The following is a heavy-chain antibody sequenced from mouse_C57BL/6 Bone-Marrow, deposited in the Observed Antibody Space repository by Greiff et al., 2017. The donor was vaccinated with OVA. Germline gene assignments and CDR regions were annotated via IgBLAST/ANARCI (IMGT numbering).Heavy chain of an antibody. V-gene: IGHV3-8*01. J-gene: IGHJ4*01. Sequence: DVQLQESGPGLAKPSQTLSLTCSVTGYSITSDYWNWIRKFPGNKLEYMGYISYSGSTYYNPSLKSRISITRDTSKNQYYLQLNSVTTEDTATYDCARGVYCGSNAMDYWGQGTSVTVSS. CDR1: GYSITSDY. D-gene: IGHD1-1*01. CDR3: ARGVYCGSNAMDY. CDR2: ISYSGST.